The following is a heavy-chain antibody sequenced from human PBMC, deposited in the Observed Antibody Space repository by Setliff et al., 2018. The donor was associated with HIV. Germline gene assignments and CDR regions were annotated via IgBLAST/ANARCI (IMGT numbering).Heavy chain of an antibody. CDR3: ARLYLSAPLNYYDSSDYSYYFDY. D-gene: IGHD3-22*01. J-gene: IGHJ4*02. CDR1: GGSITTGSYY. V-gene: IGHV4-61*02. CDR2: IYASDSSGST. Sequence: SETLSLTCTVSGGSITTGSYYWSWIRQPAGQGLEWIGPIYASDSSGSTNYNPSLKSRVTLSLDTSKNQFSLKLTSVAAPDTAVYYCARLYLSAPLNYYDSSDYSYYFDYWGQGTLVTVSS.